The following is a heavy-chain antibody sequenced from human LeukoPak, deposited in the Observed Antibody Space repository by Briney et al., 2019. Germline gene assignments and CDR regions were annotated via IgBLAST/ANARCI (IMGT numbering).Heavy chain of an antibody. Sequence: PGGSLRLSCGASGFTFSSYAMNWVGQAPGKEREWVSSITGNTGNTYFAEPVKGRFTISRDNSRNTLYLQMNTLRAEDTAIYYCAKGTLGSCACARCYPFDHWGQGALVTVSS. V-gene: IGHV3-23*01. J-gene: IGHJ4*02. D-gene: IGHD3-16*02. CDR2: ITGNTGNT. CDR1: GFTFSSYA. CDR3: AKGTLGSCACARCYPFDH.